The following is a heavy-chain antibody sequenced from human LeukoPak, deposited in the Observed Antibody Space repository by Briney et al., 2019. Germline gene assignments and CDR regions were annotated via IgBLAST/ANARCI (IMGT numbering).Heavy chain of an antibody. CDR1: GFTFSSYA. D-gene: IGHD6-13*01. J-gene: IGHJ3*02. CDR2: ISGSGGST. CDR3: AKEHSSSWEVDAFDI. V-gene: IGHV3-23*01. Sequence: PGGSLRLSCAASGFTFSSYALSWVRPAPGKGLEWVSAISGSGGSTYYADSVKGRFTISRDNSKNTLYLQMNSLRAEDTAVYYCAKEHSSSWEVDAFDIWGQGTMVTVSS.